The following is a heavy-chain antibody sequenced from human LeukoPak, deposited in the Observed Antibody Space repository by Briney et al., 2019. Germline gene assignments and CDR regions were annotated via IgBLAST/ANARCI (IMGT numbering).Heavy chain of an antibody. V-gene: IGHV3-11*01. J-gene: IGHJ4*02. D-gene: IGHD6-13*01. CDR3: ARESGGSWTTFDY. Sequence: GGSLRLSCAASGFSFSDYYMSWIRQAPGKGLEWLSYISSRGSGVWYADSVKGRFAISRDNAKNSVYLEVSSLRGDDTAVYYCARESGGSWTTFDYWGQGTLVAVSS. CDR1: GFSFSDYY. CDR2: ISSRGSGV.